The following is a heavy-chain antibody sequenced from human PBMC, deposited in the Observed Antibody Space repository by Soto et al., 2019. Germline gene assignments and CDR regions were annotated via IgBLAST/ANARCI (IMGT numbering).Heavy chain of an antibody. CDR3: ANRVGATTLYDYYYGMDV. CDR2: ISYDGSNK. D-gene: IGHD1-26*01. Sequence: GGSLRLSCAASGFTFSSYAMHWVRQAPGKGLEWVAVISYDGSNKYYADSVKGRFTISRDNSKNTLYLQMNSLRAEDTAVYYCANRVGATTLYDYYYGMDVWGQGTTVTVSS. CDR1: GFTFSSYA. V-gene: IGHV3-30-3*01. J-gene: IGHJ6*02.